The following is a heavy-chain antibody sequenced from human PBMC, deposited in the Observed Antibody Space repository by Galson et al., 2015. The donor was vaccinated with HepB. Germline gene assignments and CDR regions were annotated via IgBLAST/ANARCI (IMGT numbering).Heavy chain of an antibody. CDR3: ARGKIVGASYYYGMDV. Sequence: SLRLSCAASGFTFSSYSMNWVRQAPGKGLEWVSSISSSSSYIYYADSVKGRFTISRDNAKNSLYLQMNSLRAEDTAVYYCARGKIVGASYYYGMDVWGQGTTVTVSS. J-gene: IGHJ6*02. V-gene: IGHV3-21*01. CDR2: ISSSSSYI. D-gene: IGHD1-26*01. CDR1: GFTFSSYS.